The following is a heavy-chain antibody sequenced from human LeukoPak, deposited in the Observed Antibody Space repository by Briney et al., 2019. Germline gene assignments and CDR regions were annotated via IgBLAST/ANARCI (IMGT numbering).Heavy chain of an antibody. V-gene: IGHV1-24*01. CDR3: ATLSSGSFPLGAYYYYGMDV. J-gene: IGHJ6*02. CDR1: GYTLTELS. CDR2: FDPEDGET. D-gene: IGHD1-26*01. Sequence: ASVSVSCTVSGYTLTELSMHWVRQAPGKGLGWMGGFDPEDGETIYAQKFQGRVTMTEDTSTDTAYMELSSLRSEDTAVYYCATLSSGSFPLGAYYYYGMDVWGQGTTVIVSS.